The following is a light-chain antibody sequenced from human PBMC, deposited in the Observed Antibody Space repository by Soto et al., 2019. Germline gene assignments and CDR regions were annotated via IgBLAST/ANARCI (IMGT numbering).Light chain of an antibody. CDR3: QKYNSAPWT. Sequence: DIQMTQSPSSLSASVGVRVTITCRASQGITNSLAWYQQKPGNVPKLLIYAASTLQSGVPSRFSGSGSGTDFTLTISSLQPEDVATYYCQKYNSAPWTFGQGTKVEI. CDR2: AAS. J-gene: IGKJ1*01. CDR1: QGITNS. V-gene: IGKV1-27*01.